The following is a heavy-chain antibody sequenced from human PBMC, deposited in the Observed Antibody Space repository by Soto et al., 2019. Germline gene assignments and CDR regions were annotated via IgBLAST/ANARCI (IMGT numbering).Heavy chain of an antibody. V-gene: IGHV1-18*04. Sequence: APVKVSCKPSGYVFTSFGISWVRQPPGQGLEWMGWGRPYNGDTKYAQKFPGRVTMTSDTATTTGYMEVRGLIFDDTAAYYYVRGMFYDFGSPYYYFDYRGEGTQVTAPQ. CDR1: GYVFTSFG. CDR3: VRGMFYDFGSPYYYFDY. J-gene: IGHJ4*02. CDR2: GRPYNGDT. D-gene: IGHD3-16*01.